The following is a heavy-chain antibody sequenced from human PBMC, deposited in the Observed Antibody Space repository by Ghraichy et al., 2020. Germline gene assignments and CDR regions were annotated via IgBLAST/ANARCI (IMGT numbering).Heavy chain of an antibody. CDR2: ISWDGGST. CDR1: GFTFDDYT. CDR3: AKDKAWRSGDDVFDI. D-gene: IGHD7-27*01. V-gene: IGHV3-43*01. Sequence: GESLNISCAASGFTFDDYTMHWVRQAPGKGLEWVSLISWDGGSTYYADSVKGRFTISRDNRKNSLYLQMNSLRTEDTALYYCAKDKAWRSGDDVFDIWGQGTMVTVSS. J-gene: IGHJ3*02.